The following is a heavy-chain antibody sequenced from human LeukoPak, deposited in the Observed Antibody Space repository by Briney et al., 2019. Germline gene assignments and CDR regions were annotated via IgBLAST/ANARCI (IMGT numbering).Heavy chain of an antibody. Sequence: SEILSLTCTVSGRSISSYYWSWIRQPPGMGLEWIAYIDYIGNTNYNPSLKSRVTISVDTSKNQFSLKLSSVTAADTAVYYCARDLGYCSSTSCLNWFDPWGQGTLVTVSS. CDR3: ARDLGYCSSTSCLNWFDP. CDR1: GRSISSYY. J-gene: IGHJ5*02. CDR2: IDYIGNT. D-gene: IGHD2-2*01. V-gene: IGHV4-59*12.